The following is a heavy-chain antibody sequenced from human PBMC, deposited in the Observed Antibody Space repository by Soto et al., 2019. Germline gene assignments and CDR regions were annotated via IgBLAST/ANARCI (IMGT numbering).Heavy chain of an antibody. CDR1: GDTFTTYG. Sequence: ASLKGCCKAFGDTFTTYGLIWLRQAPGQVLEWMGWVSPYNGNTYYAPRLQGRVTMTTDTSKNTAYMSLRSLRSDDTAIYYCVRGGILEANRPYYSYGLDVWGQGTPVNVS. V-gene: IGHV1-18*01. CDR3: VRGGILEANRPYYSYGLDV. CDR2: VSPYNGNT. D-gene: IGHD1-1*01. J-gene: IGHJ6*02.